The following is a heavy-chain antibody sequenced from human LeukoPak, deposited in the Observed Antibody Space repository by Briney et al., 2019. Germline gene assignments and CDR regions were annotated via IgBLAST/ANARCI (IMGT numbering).Heavy chain of an antibody. J-gene: IGHJ4*02. V-gene: IGHV3-7*01. Sequence: GGSLRLSCAASGFAFSNYWMNWVRQAPGKGLEWVANIKEDGSEKIYVDSVKGRFTISRDNSKNSLYLQINNLRAEDTAVYYCTRNRGTDYWGQGTLVTVSS. CDR3: TRNRGTDY. CDR2: IKEDGSEK. CDR1: GFAFSNYW. D-gene: IGHD1-1*01.